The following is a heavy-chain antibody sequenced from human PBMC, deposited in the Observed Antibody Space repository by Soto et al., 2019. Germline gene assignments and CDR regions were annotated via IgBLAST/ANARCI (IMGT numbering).Heavy chain of an antibody. CDR3: ARATGDGTFDF. D-gene: IGHD7-27*01. V-gene: IGHV1-3*01. CDR1: GYTFSSYA. Sequence: ASVKVSCKASGYTFSSYAMHWVRQAPGQRLEWMGWINAGYGNTKSSQKFQDRVTISRDTSASTAYMELTSLRSEDTAVYYCARATGDGTFDFWGQGTLVTVSS. CDR2: INAGYGNT. J-gene: IGHJ4*02.